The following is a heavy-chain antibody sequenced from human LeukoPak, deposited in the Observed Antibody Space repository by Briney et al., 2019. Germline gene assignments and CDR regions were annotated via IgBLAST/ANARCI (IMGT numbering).Heavy chain of an antibody. J-gene: IGHJ3*02. Sequence: PSETLSLTCAVYGGSFSGYYWSWIRQPPGKGLEWIGEINHSGSTNYNPSLKSRVTISVDTSKNQFSLKLSSVTAADTAVYHCARGPSGTLAFDIWGQGTMVTVSS. D-gene: IGHD2-2*01. CDR3: ARGPSGTLAFDI. V-gene: IGHV4-34*01. CDR1: GGSFSGYY. CDR2: INHSGST.